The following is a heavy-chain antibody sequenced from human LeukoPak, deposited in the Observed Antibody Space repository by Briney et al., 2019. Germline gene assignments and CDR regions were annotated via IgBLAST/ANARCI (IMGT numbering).Heavy chain of an antibody. V-gene: IGHV3-11*04. J-gene: IGHJ4*02. D-gene: IGHD3-22*01. CDR1: GFTFSDYY. Sequence: GGSLRLSCAASGFTFSDYYMSWIRQAPGKGLEWVSYISSSGSTIYYADSVKGRFTISRDNAKNSLYLQMNSLRAEDTAVYYCARYNGITMIVVVEYYFDYWGQGTLVTVSS. CDR3: ARYNGITMIVVVEYYFDY. CDR2: ISSSGSTI.